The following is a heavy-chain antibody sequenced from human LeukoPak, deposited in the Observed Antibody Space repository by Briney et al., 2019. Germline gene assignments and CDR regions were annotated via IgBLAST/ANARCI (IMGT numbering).Heavy chain of an antibody. J-gene: IGHJ4*02. CDR1: GFTFSDYY. Sequence: GGSLRLSCAASGFTFSDYYMSWVRQAPGKGLEWVSIIYSGGTTYYADSVKGRFTISRDISKNTRYLQMNSLRAEDTAVFYCARALPAASHTSFDYWGQGTLVTVSS. D-gene: IGHD2-2*01. V-gene: IGHV3-66*01. CDR3: ARALPAASHTSFDY. CDR2: IYSGGTT.